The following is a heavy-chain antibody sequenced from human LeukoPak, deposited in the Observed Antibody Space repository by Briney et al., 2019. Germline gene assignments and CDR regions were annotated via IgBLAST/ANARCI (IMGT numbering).Heavy chain of an antibody. V-gene: IGHV1-24*01. CDR3: ATDGSSGYFAEYFQH. J-gene: IGHJ1*01. Sequence: MHXVRXAPGKGLEWMGXFDPEDGETIYAQKFQGRVTMTEDTSTDTAYMELSSLRSEDTAVYYCATDGSSGYFAEYFQHWGQGTLVTVSS. D-gene: IGHD3-22*01. CDR2: FDPEDGET.